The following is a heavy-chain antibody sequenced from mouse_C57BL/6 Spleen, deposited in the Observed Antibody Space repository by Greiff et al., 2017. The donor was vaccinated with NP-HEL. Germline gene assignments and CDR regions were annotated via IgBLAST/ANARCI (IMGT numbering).Heavy chain of an antibody. CDR3: ARRDGYDYDGSWFAY. J-gene: IGHJ3*01. CDR1: GFSLSTSGMG. Sequence: QVTLKESGPGILQSSQTLSLTCSFSGFSLSTSGMGVSWIRQPSGKGLEWLAHIYWDDDKRYNPSLKSRLTISKDTSRNQVFLKITSVDTADTATYYCARRDGYDYDGSWFAYWGQGTLVTVSA. V-gene: IGHV8-12*01. D-gene: IGHD2-4*01. CDR2: IYWDDDK.